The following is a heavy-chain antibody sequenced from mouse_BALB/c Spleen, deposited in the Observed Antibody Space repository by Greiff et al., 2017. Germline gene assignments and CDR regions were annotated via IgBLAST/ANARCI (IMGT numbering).Heavy chain of an antibody. CDR3: ALYRSWFPY. CDR2: IWGDGST. J-gene: IGHJ3*01. Sequence: QVQLKESGPGLVAPSQSLSITCTVSGVSFTSYGVSWVRQPPGKGLEWLGVIWGDGSTNYHSVLISRMSISKDNSKSQAFLKLNSLQTDDTATYYCALYRSWFPYWGQGTLVTVSA. D-gene: IGHD2-14*01. V-gene: IGHV2-3*01. CDR1: GVSFTSYG.